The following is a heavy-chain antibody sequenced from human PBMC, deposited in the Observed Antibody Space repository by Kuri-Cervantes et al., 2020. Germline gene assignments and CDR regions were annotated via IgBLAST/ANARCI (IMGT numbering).Heavy chain of an antibody. CDR3: ARATTAIVWRPFDY. J-gene: IGHJ4*02. CDR2: ITPFNGNT. Sequence: ASVKVSCKASGYTFTSYGISWVRQAPGQALEWMGWITPFNGNTNYAQKFQDRVTITRDRSMSTAYMELSSLRSEDTAVYYCARATTAIVWRPFDYWGQGTLVTVSS. V-gene: IGHV1-18*01. D-gene: IGHD5-18*01. CDR1: GYTFTSYG.